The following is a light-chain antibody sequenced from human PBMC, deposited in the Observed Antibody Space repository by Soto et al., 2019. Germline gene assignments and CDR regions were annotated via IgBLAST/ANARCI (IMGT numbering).Light chain of an antibody. CDR1: PSVSIN. CDR2: GAS. V-gene: IGKV3-15*01. J-gene: IGKJ2*01. Sequence: EIVLTQSPATLSVSPGERATLSCRACPSVSINLAWYQQKPGQAPRLLIYGASARATGIPASCSGSGSGTEFTLTISSLQSEDFAVYYCQQYNSWPNTFGKGTKLEIK. CDR3: QQYNSWPNT.